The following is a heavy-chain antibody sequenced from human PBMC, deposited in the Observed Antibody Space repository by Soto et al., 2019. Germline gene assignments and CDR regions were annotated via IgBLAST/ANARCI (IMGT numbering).Heavy chain of an antibody. CDR3: ARGPPPETAMGGYYFDY. V-gene: IGHV4-59*01. J-gene: IGHJ4*02. CDR2: IYYSGST. Sequence: QVQLQESGPGLVKPSETLSLTCTVSGGSISSYYWSWIRQPPGKGLEWIGYIYYSGSTNYNPSLKSRVTISVDTSKNQFSLKLSSVTAADTAVYYCARGPPPETAMGGYYFDYWGQGTLVTVSS. CDR1: GGSISSYY. D-gene: IGHD5-18*01.